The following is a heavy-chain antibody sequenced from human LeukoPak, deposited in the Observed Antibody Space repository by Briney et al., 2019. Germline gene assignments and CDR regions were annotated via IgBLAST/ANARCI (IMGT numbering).Heavy chain of an antibody. D-gene: IGHD6-19*01. CDR1: GGSISSGGYY. V-gene: IGHV4-31*03. CDR3: ARGFRESSSDY. Sequence: PSETLSLTCTVSGGSISSGGYYWSWNRQHPGKGLEWIGYIYYSGSTYYNPSLKSRVTISVDTSKNQFSLKLSSVTAADTAVYYCARGFRESSSDYWGQGTLVTVSS. CDR2: IYYSGST. J-gene: IGHJ4*02.